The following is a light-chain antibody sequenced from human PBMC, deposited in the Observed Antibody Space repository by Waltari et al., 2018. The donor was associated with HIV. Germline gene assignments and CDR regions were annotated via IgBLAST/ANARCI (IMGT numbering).Light chain of an antibody. CDR3: GTWDSSLSLYV. V-gene: IGLV1-51*01. J-gene: IGLJ1*01. CDR2: DNE. Sequence: QSILTQSPSVSAAPGQKVTVSCSGDNSNLGNNFVSWYQQVPGRAPRLPIYDNEKRPSGIPERFSAFKAGVSATLVIAGLQIVDEADYYCGTWDSSLSLYVFGPGTTVAVL. CDR1: NSNLGNNF.